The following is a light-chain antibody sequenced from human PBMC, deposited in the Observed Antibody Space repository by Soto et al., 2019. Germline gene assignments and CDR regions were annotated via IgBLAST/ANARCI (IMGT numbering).Light chain of an antibody. CDR1: QSVSSY. CDR2: GAS. Sequence: EIVLTHSPATLSLSPGERATLSCRASQSVSSYLAWYQQKPGQAPRLLIYGASTRATGIPARFSGSGSGTEFTLTISSLQSEDFAVYYCQQYNNWPRRFGQGTRLEI. V-gene: IGKV3-15*01. CDR3: QQYNNWPRR. J-gene: IGKJ5*01.